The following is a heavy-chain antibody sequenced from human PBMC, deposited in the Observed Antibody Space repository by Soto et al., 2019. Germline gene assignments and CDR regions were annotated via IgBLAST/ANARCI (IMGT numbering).Heavy chain of an antibody. D-gene: IGHD3-3*02. CDR3: AAAPFSAGPDY. CDR1: GFTFTSSA. CDR2: IVVGSGNT. J-gene: IGHJ4*02. V-gene: IGHV1-58*01. Sequence: ASVKVSCKASGFTFTSSAVQWVRQARGQRLEWMGWIVVGSGNTNYAQKFQERVTITRDMSTSTAYMELSSLRSEDTAVYYCAAAPFSAGPDYWGQGTLVTVSS.